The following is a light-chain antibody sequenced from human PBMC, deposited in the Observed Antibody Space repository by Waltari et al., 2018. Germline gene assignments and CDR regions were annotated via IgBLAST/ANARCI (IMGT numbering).Light chain of an antibody. V-gene: IGKV1-39*01. J-gene: IGKJ1*01. CDR1: QSISSY. Sequence: DIQMTQSPSSLSASVGDRVTITCRASQSISSYLNWYQQKPGKATELLIYAASSLQSGVPSRFSGSGSGTDFTLTISSLQPDDFATYYCQQSYSTLVTFGQGTKVEIK. CDR2: AAS. CDR3: QQSYSTLVT.